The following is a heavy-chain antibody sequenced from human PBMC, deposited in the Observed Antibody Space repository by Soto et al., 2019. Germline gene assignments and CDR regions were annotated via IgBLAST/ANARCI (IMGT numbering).Heavy chain of an antibody. CDR3: AIWSSSVI. CDR1: GFTFSSYA. Sequence: GGALRLSCAASGFTFSSYAMSWVRQAPGKGLEWVSASSCSGGSTYYADSVKRRFTISRDNSKNTLYLQMNSLRAEGTAVYYYAIWSSSVIWGQGTMVTVSS. V-gene: IGHV3-23*01. D-gene: IGHD6-6*01. CDR2: SSCSGGST. J-gene: IGHJ3*02.